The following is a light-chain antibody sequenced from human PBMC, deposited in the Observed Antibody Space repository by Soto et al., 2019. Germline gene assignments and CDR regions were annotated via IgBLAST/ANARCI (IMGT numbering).Light chain of an antibody. Sequence: DIHMTLSASSLSASVGHRVTISCRASQGIRNDLAWYQQKTGKAPKIMIYAASSLQSGVPSRFSGGGYGTDFNLTISRLETEDFAVYYCQQYGSSTWTFGQGTKVDIK. CDR1: QGIRND. J-gene: IGKJ1*01. CDR2: AAS. CDR3: QQYGSSTWT. V-gene: IGKV1-17*01.